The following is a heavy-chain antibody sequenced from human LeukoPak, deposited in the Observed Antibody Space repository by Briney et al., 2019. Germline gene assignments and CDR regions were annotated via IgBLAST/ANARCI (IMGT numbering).Heavy chain of an antibody. J-gene: IGHJ4*02. CDR1: GYTFTGYY. D-gene: IGHD6-13*01. Sequence: ASVKVSFKASGYTFTGYYMHWVRQAPGQGLEWMGWINPNSGGTNYAQKFQGSVTMTRDTSISTAYMELSRLRSDDTAVYYCARDVTAAAGDWGQGTLVTVSS. CDR3: ARDVTAAAGD. V-gene: IGHV1-2*02. CDR2: INPNSGGT.